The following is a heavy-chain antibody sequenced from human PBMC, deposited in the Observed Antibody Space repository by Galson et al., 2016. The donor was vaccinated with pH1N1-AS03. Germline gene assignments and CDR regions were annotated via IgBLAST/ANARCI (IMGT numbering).Heavy chain of an antibody. CDR2: IKSKSDGGTT. CDR3: AKDSNEYCSGGNCLAFDI. D-gene: IGHD2-15*01. CDR1: GFTFSNAW. Sequence: SLRLSCAASGFTFSNAWMTWVRQAPGKGLEWVGRIKSKSDGGTTDYAAPVKARFTISRDDSKNTLYLQMNSLRAEDTAVYYCAKDSNEYCSGGNCLAFDIWGQGTVVAVSS. J-gene: IGHJ3*02. V-gene: IGHV3-15*01.